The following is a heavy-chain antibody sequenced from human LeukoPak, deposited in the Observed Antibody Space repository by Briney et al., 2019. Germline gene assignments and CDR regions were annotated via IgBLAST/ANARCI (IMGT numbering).Heavy chain of an antibody. Sequence: PETLSLTCAVYGAPFSGYWWYWIRQPPGKGLEWIGEINHSRITNYNPSLKSRVSISVDTSKNQFSLKLSSVTAADTAVYYCATTSGHWGQGTLVTVSS. CDR2: INHSRIT. CDR3: ATTSGH. CDR1: GAPFSGYW. V-gene: IGHV4-34*01. J-gene: IGHJ4*02.